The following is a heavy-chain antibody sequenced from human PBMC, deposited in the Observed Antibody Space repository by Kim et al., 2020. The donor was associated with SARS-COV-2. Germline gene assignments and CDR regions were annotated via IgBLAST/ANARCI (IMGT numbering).Heavy chain of an antibody. CDR2: INHSGST. J-gene: IGHJ4*02. CDR3: ARGISLHDPQPFDY. V-gene: IGHV4-34*01. CDR1: GGSFSGYY. Sequence: SETLSLTCAVYGGSFSGYYWSWIRQPPGKGLEWIGEINHSGSTNYNPSLKSRVTISVDTSKNQFSLKLSSVTAADTAVYYCARGISLHDPQPFDYWGQGTLVTVSS. D-gene: IGHD2-2*01.